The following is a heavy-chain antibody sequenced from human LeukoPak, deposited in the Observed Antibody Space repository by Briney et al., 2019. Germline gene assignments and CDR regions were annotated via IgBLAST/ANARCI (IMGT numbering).Heavy chain of an antibody. CDR1: GGSIGTYY. CDR3: VRDGPSWGLL. CDR2: IFTTGGA. J-gene: IGHJ4*02. Sequence: PSETLSLTCTVSGGSIGTYYWNWIRQPAGEGLEWIGRIFTTGGANYNPSLKSRVTMSLDTSRNQFSLKLSSVTAADTAVYYCVRDGPSWGLLWGQGALVTVSS. V-gene: IGHV4-4*07. D-gene: IGHD7-27*01.